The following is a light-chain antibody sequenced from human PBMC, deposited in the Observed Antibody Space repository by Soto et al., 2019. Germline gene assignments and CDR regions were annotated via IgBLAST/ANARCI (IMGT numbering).Light chain of an antibody. CDR3: YQYGSSPPLT. J-gene: IGKJ4*01. Sequence: EIVLTQSPGTLSLSPGESATLSCRASQSVSSSYLAWYQQKPGQAPRLLIYGASSRATGIPDRFSGSGSGKDFTLTISRREHEDFAVYYCYQYGSSPPLTFGGGTKVEIK. CDR1: QSVSSSY. CDR2: GAS. V-gene: IGKV3-20*01.